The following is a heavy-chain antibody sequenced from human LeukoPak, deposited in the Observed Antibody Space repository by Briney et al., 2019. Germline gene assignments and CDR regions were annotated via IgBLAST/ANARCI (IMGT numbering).Heavy chain of an antibody. CDR3: ARDYCDSSGYFSALDN. D-gene: IGHD3-22*01. CDR2: ISYDGSNK. Sequence: PGRSLRLSCAASGFTFSSYGMHWVRQAPGKGLEWVAVISYDGSNKYYADSVKGRFTISRDNSKYTLYLQMNSLRAEDTAVYYCARDYCDSSGYFSALDNWGQGALVTVSS. J-gene: IGHJ4*02. CDR1: GFTFSSYG. V-gene: IGHV3-30*03.